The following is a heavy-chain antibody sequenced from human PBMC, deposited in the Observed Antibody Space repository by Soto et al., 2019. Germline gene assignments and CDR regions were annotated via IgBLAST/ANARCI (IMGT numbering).Heavy chain of an antibody. Sequence: GASVKVSCKASGGTFSSYTISWVRQAPGQGLEWMGRIIPILGIANYAQKFQGRVTITADKSTSTAYMELSSLRSEDTAVYYCARGLGAAAGTFDYWGQGTLVTVSS. V-gene: IGHV1-69*02. CDR1: GGTFSSYT. CDR2: IIPILGIA. J-gene: IGHJ4*02. CDR3: ARGLGAAAGTFDY. D-gene: IGHD6-13*01.